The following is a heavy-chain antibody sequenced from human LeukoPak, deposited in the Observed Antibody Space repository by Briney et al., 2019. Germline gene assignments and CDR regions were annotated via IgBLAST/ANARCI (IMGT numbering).Heavy chain of an antibody. Sequence: GGSLRLSCAGSGFTFNTYWMSWVRQAPGKGLEWVANIKLDGSEKYYVDSVKGRFTISRDNAKNSLYLQMNSLRAEDTAVYYCAREMGYYGFYFDYWGQGTLVTVSS. CDR1: GFTFNTYW. J-gene: IGHJ4*02. V-gene: IGHV3-7*03. D-gene: IGHD3-10*01. CDR3: AREMGYYGFYFDY. CDR2: IKLDGSEK.